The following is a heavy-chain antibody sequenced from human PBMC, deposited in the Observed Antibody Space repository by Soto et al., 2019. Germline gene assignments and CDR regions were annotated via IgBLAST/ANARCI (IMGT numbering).Heavy chain of an antibody. CDR2: ISAYNGNT. Sequence: ASVKVSCKASGYTFTSYGISWVRQAPGQGLEWMGWISAYNGNTNYAQKLQGRVTMTTDTSTSTAYMELRSLRSDDTAVYYCASMRHYDILAGYYRPRAFDIWGQGTMVTVSS. D-gene: IGHD3-9*01. CDR1: GYTFTSYG. V-gene: IGHV1-18*04. J-gene: IGHJ3*02. CDR3: ASMRHYDILAGYYRPRAFDI.